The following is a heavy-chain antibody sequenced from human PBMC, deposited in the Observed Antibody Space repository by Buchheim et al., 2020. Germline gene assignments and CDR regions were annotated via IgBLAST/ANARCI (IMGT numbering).Heavy chain of an antibody. D-gene: IGHD3-22*01. Sequence: QVQLVESGGGVVQPGRSLRLSCAASGFTFSSYGMHWVRQAPGKGLEWVAVISYDGSNKYYADSVKGRFTISRTKTKNKMYLQMNSLRAEDTAVYYCAKYYYDSSNYHGVPGNWGQGTL. CDR1: GFTFSSYG. V-gene: IGHV3-30*18. CDR3: AKYYYDSSNYHGVPGN. J-gene: IGHJ4*02. CDR2: ISYDGSNK.